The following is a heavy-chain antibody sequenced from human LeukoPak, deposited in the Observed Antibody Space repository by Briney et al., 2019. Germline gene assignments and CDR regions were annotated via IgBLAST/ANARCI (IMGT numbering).Heavy chain of an antibody. CDR1: GFTFSSYA. D-gene: IGHD3-10*01. CDR2: ISGSGGDT. Sequence: GGSLRLSCAASGFTFSSYAMTWVRQAPGKGLEWVSAISGSGGDTHYADPVKGRFTISRDNAKNSLYLQMNSLRAEDTAVYYCARDPSGSPYGSGSYLDYWGQGTLVTVSS. V-gene: IGHV3-23*01. J-gene: IGHJ4*02. CDR3: ARDPSGSPYGSGSYLDY.